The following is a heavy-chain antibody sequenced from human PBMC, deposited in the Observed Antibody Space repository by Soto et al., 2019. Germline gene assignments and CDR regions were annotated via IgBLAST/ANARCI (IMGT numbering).Heavy chain of an antibody. CDR1: GFTFSYYW. D-gene: IGHD1-26*01. J-gene: IGHJ3*01. V-gene: IGHV3-74*01. CDR2: VHSDGSST. Sequence: GGSLRLSCAASGFTFSYYWMHWVRQAPGKGLVWVSRVHSDGSSTTYADSVKGRFSISRDNARNTVYLQMNSLRVEDMAVYYCARGDRGAFDLWGQGTVVTVSS. CDR3: ARGDRGAFDL.